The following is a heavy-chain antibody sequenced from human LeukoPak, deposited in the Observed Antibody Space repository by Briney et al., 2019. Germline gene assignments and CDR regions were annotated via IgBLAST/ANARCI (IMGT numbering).Heavy chain of an antibody. D-gene: IGHD3-16*02. CDR3: ARHIGGGIEDMDV. J-gene: IGHJ6*03. Sequence: SETLSLTCTVSGGSIGTYYWSWVRQSPGTGLEWIGYIYVTGTRYNPYLQSRVTISVDRSRNQFFLKMTSVTAADTAVYYCARHIGGGIEDMDVWGRGTKVNVSS. CDR1: GGSIGTYY. CDR2: IYVTGT. V-gene: IGHV4-59*08.